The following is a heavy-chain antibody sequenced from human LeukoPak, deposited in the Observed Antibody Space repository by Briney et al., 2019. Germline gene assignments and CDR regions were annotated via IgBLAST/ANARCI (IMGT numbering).Heavy chain of an antibody. CDR3: ARHASVDGNWPRPLDY. J-gene: IGHJ4*02. CDR2: IYYSGST. Sequence: SETLSLTCTVSGGSISSSNYYWGWIRQPPGRGLEWIGNIYYSGSTYYKPSLKTRVTISVDTSKNQFSLKLTSVTAADTAVYYCARHASVDGNWPRPLDYWGQGSLVTVSS. CDR1: GGSISSSNYY. D-gene: IGHD6-19*01. V-gene: IGHV4-39*01.